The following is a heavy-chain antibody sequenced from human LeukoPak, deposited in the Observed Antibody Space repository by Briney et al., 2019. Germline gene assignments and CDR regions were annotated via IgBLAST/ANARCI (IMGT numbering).Heavy chain of an antibody. CDR1: GGSFSSYV. V-gene: IGHV1-8*01. CDR3: ARDSWSGYRSDSYYYMDV. J-gene: IGHJ6*03. Sequence: ASVKVSCKASGGSFSSYVINWVRQATGQGLEWMGWMNPNSGNTGYAQKFQGRVTMTRNTSISTAYMELSSLRSEDTAVYYCARDSWSGYRSDSYYYMDVWGKGTTVTVSS. CDR2: MNPNSGNT. D-gene: IGHD3-3*01.